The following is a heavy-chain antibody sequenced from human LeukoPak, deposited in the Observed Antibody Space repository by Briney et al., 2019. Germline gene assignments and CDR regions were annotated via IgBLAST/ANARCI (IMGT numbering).Heavy chain of an antibody. J-gene: IGHJ4*02. CDR2: IYYSGST. Sequence: PSETLSLTCTVSGGSISSYYWSWIRQPPGKGLEWIGYIYYSGSTNYNPSLKSRVTISVDTSKNQFSLKLSSMTAADTAVYYCARWSGTFFDYWGQGTLVTVSS. D-gene: IGHD3-10*01. V-gene: IGHV4-59*01. CDR3: ARWSGTFFDY. CDR1: GGSISSYY.